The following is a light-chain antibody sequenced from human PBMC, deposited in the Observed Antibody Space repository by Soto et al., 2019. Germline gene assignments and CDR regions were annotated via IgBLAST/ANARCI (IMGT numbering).Light chain of an antibody. J-gene: IGLJ2*01. CDR3: STWDDRFRGPT. V-gene: IGLV1-47*01. Sequence: QSDLTQSSSVTGSVGQKVTILCSGGTSNIDSHTVSWYRQRPGAAPDFIMFAKYQRPSWVPDRFSGAKSRGPVSLTISDLRPDDEGVYFCSTWDDRFRGPTFGGGTKLTV. CDR2: AKY. CDR1: TSNIDSHT.